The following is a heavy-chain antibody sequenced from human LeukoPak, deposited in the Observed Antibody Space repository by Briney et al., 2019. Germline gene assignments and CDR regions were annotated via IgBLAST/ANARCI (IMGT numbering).Heavy chain of an antibody. CDR2: IYHSGST. V-gene: IGHV4-30-2*01. CDR1: GGSISSGGYS. D-gene: IGHD2-2*01. Sequence: SQTLSLTCAVSGGSISSGGYSWSWIRQPPGKGLEWIGYIYHSGSTYYNPSLKSRVTISVDRSKNQFSLKLSSVTAADTAVYYCARDCSSTSCHPYGMDVWGQGTTVTVSS. CDR3: ARDCSSTSCHPYGMDV. J-gene: IGHJ6*02.